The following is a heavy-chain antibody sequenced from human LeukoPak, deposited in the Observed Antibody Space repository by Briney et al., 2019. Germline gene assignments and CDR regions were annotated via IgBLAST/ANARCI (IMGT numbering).Heavy chain of an antibody. J-gene: IGHJ4*02. CDR1: GFTFSSYW. V-gene: IGHV3-7*03. CDR2: IKQDGSVK. D-gene: IGHD3-3*01. Sequence: PGGSLRLSCAASGFTFSSYWMSWVRQAPGKGLEWVANIKQDGSVKYYVDSVKGRFTISRDNSKNTLYLQMNSLRAEDTAVYYCAKVVYDFWSGYDYWGQGTLVTVSS. CDR3: AKVVYDFWSGYDY.